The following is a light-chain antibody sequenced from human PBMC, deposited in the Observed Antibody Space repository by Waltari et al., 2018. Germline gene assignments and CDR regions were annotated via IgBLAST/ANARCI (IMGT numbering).Light chain of an antibody. CDR3: QQRSNWPWT. CDR1: QSVSSY. Sequence: EIVFTQSPAPLSLSPGERATPSCSASQSVSSYLAWYQQRPGQAPRLLIYDASNRATGIPARFSGSGSGTDFTLTISSLEPEDFAVYYCQQRSNWPWTFGQGTKVEIK. J-gene: IGKJ1*01. CDR2: DAS. V-gene: IGKV3-11*01.